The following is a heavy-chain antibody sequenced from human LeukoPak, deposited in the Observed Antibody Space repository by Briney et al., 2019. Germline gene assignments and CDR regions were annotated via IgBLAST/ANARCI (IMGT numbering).Heavy chain of an antibody. Sequence: GGSLRLSCAASGFTFDDYGMSWVRQAPGKGLEWVSGIIWSGGSTGYADSVRGRFTISRDNAKNSLYLQMNSLRAEDTALYYCARDDYGSGSWSDFWGQGTLVTVSS. CDR2: IIWSGGST. V-gene: IGHV3-20*04. J-gene: IGHJ4*02. CDR3: ARDDYGSGSWSDF. D-gene: IGHD3-10*01. CDR1: GFTFDDYG.